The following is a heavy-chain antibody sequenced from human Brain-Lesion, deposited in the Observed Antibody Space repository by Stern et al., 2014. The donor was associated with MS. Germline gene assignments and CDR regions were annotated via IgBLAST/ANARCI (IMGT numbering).Heavy chain of an antibody. D-gene: IGHD6-6*01. CDR2: IWPGDSDT. CDR1: GYRFTSNW. V-gene: IGHV5-51*01. Sequence: VQLVHSGAEVKKPGESLKISCKGSGYRFTSNWIGWVRQMPGKGLEWMGLIWPGDSDTRYSPAFQGQVTISADKSISTAYLQWSSLQASDTAMYYCARRGDSSSSGFGYWGQGTLVIVSS. CDR3: ARRGDSSSSGFGY. J-gene: IGHJ4*02.